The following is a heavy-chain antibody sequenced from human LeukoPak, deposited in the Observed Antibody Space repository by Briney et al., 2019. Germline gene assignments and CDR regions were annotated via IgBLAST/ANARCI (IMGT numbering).Heavy chain of an antibody. J-gene: IGHJ6*03. CDR1: GFTFSSFA. V-gene: IGHV3-23*01. D-gene: IGHD5-18*01. CDR3: AKEYSYGPWNYYYYYMDV. CDR2: ISGSGGST. Sequence: PGGSLRLSCAASGFTFSSFAMTWVRQAPGKGLEWVSAISGSGGSTYYADSVKGRFTISRDNSKNTLYLQMNSLRAEDTAVYYCAKEYSYGPWNYYYYYMDVWGKGTTVTVSS.